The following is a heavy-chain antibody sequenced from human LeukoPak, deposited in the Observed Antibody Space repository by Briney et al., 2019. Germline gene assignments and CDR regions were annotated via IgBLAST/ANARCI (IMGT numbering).Heavy chain of an antibody. V-gene: IGHV4-4*09. J-gene: IGHJ4*02. D-gene: IGHD2-21*01. CDR2: INTKGET. CDR3: ATSNDAKIAPFDH. Sequence: PSETLSLTCTVSGVSMSAYQWSWVRQSPEKGLEWIGCINTKGETSYNPSLKSRVTSSVDTSKSQFSLRLTSVTAADTAVYYCATSNDAKIAPFDHWGQGAPVTVSS. CDR1: GVSMSAYQ.